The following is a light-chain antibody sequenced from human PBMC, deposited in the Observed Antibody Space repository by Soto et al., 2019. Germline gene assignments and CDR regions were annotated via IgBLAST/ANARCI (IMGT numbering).Light chain of an antibody. CDR3: CSYAGSSTPYV. J-gene: IGLJ1*01. V-gene: IGLV2-23*01. Sequence: QSVLTQPASVYGSPGQSITISCTGTSSDFGSYNLVSWYQQHPGKAPKLMIYEGSKRPSGVSNRFSGSKSGNTASLTISGLQAEDEADYYCCSYAGSSTPYVFGTGTKVTVL. CDR1: SSDFGSYNL. CDR2: EGS.